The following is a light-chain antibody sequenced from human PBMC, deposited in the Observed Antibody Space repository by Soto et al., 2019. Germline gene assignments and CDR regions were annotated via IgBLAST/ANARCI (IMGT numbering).Light chain of an antibody. CDR2: AAS. CDR3: QQSYSTPLT. J-gene: IGKJ4*01. CDR1: QSISSY. Sequence: DLQMTQSPSSLSASVGARVTITCRASQSISSYLNWYQQKPGKAPKLLIYAASSLQSGVPSRFSGSGSGTDFTLTISSLQPEEFATYYCQQSYSTPLTVGGGTKVDIK. V-gene: IGKV1-39*01.